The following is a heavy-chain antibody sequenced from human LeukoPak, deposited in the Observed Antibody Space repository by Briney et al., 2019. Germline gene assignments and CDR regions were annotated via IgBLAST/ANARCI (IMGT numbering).Heavy chain of an antibody. CDR2: IYSGGST. Sequence: GGSLRLSCAAPVFTPRSNYMSWVRQAPGKGLEWVSVIYSGGSTYYADSVKGRFTISRDNSKNTLYLQMNSLRAEDTAVYYCATEEYSYAELDYWGQGTLVTVSS. V-gene: IGHV3-53*01. CDR1: VFTPRSNY. CDR3: ATEEYSYAELDY. J-gene: IGHJ4*02. D-gene: IGHD5-18*01.